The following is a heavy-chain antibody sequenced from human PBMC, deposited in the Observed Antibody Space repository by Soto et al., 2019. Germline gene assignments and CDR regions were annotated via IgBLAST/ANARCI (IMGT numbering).Heavy chain of an antibody. CDR2: ISSSSSTI. D-gene: IGHD3-22*01. Sequence: GGSLRLSCAASGFTFSSYSMNWVRQAPGKGLEWVSYISSSSSTIYYADSVKGRFTISRDNAKNSLYLQMNSLRDEDTAVYYCAREEGQTDYYDSSGYTPLNWFDPWGQGTLVTVSS. J-gene: IGHJ5*02. V-gene: IGHV3-48*02. CDR1: GFTFSSYS. CDR3: AREEGQTDYYDSSGYTPLNWFDP.